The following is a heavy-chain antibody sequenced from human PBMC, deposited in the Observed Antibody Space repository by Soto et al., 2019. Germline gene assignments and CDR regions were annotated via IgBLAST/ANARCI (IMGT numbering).Heavy chain of an antibody. V-gene: IGHV1-8*01. Sequence: ASVKVSCKASGYTFTSYDINWVRHATGQGLEWLGWMNPNSGNTGYAQKFQGRVTMTRNTSIGTAYMELSSLRSEDTAVYYCASAIAVASTGFDYWGQGTLVTVSS. D-gene: IGHD6-19*01. CDR2: MNPNSGNT. CDR1: GYTFTSYD. CDR3: ASAIAVASTGFDY. J-gene: IGHJ4*02.